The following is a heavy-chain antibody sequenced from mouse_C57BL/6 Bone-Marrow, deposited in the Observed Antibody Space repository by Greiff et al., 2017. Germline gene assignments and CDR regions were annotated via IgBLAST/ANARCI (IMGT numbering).Heavy chain of an antibody. V-gene: IGHV5-17*01. CDR3: ARGDYNYGGAWFAY. CDR1: GFTFSDYG. Sequence: EVQGVESGGGLVKPGGSLKLSCAASGFTFSDYGMHWVRQAPEKGLEWVAYISSGSSTIYYAGTVKGRFTISRANAKNTLFLQMTRLRSDDTALYYCARGDYNYGGAWFAYWGQGTLVTVSA. CDR2: ISSGSSTI. J-gene: IGHJ3*01. D-gene: IGHD2-12*01.